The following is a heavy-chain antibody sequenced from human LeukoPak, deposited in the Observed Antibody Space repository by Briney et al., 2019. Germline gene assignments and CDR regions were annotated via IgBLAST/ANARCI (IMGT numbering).Heavy chain of an antibody. CDR1: GGSFSGYY. J-gene: IGHJ3*02. D-gene: IGHD2-21*01. Sequence: SETLSLTCAVYGGSFSGYYWSWIRQPPGKGLEWIGEINHSGSTNYNPSLKSRVTISVDTSKNQFSLKLSSVTAADTAVNYCARGRGERRGYAFDIWGQGTMVTVSS. CDR3: ARGRGERRGYAFDI. V-gene: IGHV4-34*01. CDR2: INHSGST.